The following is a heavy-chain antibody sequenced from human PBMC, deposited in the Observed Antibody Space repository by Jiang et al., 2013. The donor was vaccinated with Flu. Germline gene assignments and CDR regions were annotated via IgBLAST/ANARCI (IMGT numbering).Heavy chain of an antibody. J-gene: IGHJ1*01. D-gene: IGHD3-22*01. CDR2: IYYSGST. V-gene: IGHV4-39*02. CDR3: ARLGLNYYDSGGYYHSVFFQH. CDR1: GGSISSSSYY. Sequence: LLKPSETLSLTCTVSGGSISSSSYYWGWIRQPPGKGLEWIGSIYYSGSTYYNPSLKSRVSISVDTFENHLSLKLSSVTAADTAVYYCARLGLNYYDSGGYYHSVFFQHWGQGTLVTVSS.